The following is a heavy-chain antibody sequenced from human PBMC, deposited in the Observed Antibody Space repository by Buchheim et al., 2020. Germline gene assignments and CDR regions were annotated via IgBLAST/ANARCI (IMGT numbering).Heavy chain of an antibody. CDR2: IWYDGSNN. J-gene: IGHJ6*02. V-gene: IGHV3-33*01. D-gene: IGHD2-2*01. Sequence: QVQLVESGGGVVQPGRSLRLSCAASGFTFSSYGMHWVRQAPGKGLEWVADIWYDGSNNYYADSVKGRCTISRDNSKNTLYLQMNSLRAEDTAVYYCARGVVPAAIYYYYYGMDVWGQGTT. CDR1: GFTFSSYG. CDR3: ARGVVPAAIYYYYYGMDV.